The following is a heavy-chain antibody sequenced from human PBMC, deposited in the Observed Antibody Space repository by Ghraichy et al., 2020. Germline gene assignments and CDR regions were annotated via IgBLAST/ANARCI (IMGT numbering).Heavy chain of an antibody. CDR1: GFTFSSYS. V-gene: IGHV3-48*02. J-gene: IGHJ3*02. D-gene: IGHD2-2*01. CDR3: ARDSRGYCSSTSCRGVAFDI. Sequence: LSLTCAASGFTFSSYSMNWVRQAPGKGLEWVSYISSSSSTIYYADSVKGRFTISRDNAKNSLYLQMNSLRDEDTAVYYCARDSRGYCSSTSCRGVAFDIWGQGTMVTVSS. CDR2: ISSSSSTI.